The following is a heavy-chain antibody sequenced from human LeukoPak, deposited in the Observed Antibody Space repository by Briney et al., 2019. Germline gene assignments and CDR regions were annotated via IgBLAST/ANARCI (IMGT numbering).Heavy chain of an antibody. CDR2: IYHSGST. Sequence: SETLALTCSVSGGSITVNTHYWDWIRQSPGKGLEWIGEIYHSGSTNYNPSLKSRVTISVDKSKNQFSLKLSSVTAADTAVYYCARDGGNSVYYGMDVWGQGTTVTVSS. V-gene: IGHV4-39*07. D-gene: IGHD4-23*01. CDR3: ARDGGNSVYYGMDV. CDR1: GGSITVNTHY. J-gene: IGHJ6*02.